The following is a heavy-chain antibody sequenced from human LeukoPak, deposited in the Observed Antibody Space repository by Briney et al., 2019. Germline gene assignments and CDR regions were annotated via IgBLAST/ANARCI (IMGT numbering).Heavy chain of an antibody. J-gene: IGHJ4*02. CDR1: GGSISSGDYY. CDR3: AVSSISPYSEIY. D-gene: IGHD2-2*01. Sequence: PSETLSLTCTVSGGSISSGDYYWSWIRQPPGKGLEWIGYIYYSGSTYYNPSLKSRVTISVDTSKNQFSLKLSSVTAADTAVYYCAVSSISPYSEIYWGQGTLVTVSS. CDR2: IYYSGST. V-gene: IGHV4-30-4*01.